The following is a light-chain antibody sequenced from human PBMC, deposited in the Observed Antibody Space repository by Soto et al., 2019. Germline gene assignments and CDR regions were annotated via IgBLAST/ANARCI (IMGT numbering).Light chain of an antibody. CDR2: EVF. J-gene: IGLJ2*01. V-gene: IGLV2-14*01. CDR3: SSYTTNTAHV. Sequence: QSALTQPASVSASPGQSISISCTGTSNDIGAFDYVSWYQQHPGKAPKLIIFEVFNRPSGVSTRFSGSKSGSTASLTISGLQAEDEADYFCSSYTTNTAHVFGGGPKVTVL. CDR1: SNDIGAFDY.